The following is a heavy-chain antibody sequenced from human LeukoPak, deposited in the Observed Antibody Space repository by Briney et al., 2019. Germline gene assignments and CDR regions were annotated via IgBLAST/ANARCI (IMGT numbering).Heavy chain of an antibody. V-gene: IGHV7-4-1*02. J-gene: IGHJ6*02. CDR1: GYTFTSYA. Sequence: ASVTVSFTASGYTFTSYAMNWVRQAPGQGLEWMGWINTNTGNPTYAQGFTGRFVFSLDTSVSTAYLQISSLKAEDTAVYYCASRSPYYGMDVWGQGTTVTVSS. CDR3: ASRSPYYGMDV. CDR2: INTNTGNP.